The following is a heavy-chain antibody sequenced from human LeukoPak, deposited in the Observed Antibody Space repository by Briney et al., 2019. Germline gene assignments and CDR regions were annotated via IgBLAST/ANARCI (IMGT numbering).Heavy chain of an antibody. D-gene: IGHD2-15*01. CDR3: ARGTWVVWFDP. CDR2: INPSGGST. V-gene: IGHV1-46*01. Sequence: ASVKVSCKASGYTFTSYYMHWVRQAPGQGLEWMGIINPSGGSTSYAQKFQGRVTMARDMSTSTVYMELSSLRSEDTAVYYCARGTWVVWFDPWGEGTLVTVSS. CDR1: GYTFTSYY. J-gene: IGHJ5*02.